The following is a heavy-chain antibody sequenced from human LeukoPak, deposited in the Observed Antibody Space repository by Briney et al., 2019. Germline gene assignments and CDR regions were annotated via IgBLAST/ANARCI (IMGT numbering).Heavy chain of an antibody. CDR2: IYYSGGT. J-gene: IGHJ5*02. CDR3: ARVRPSLYSGFDP. D-gene: IGHD2-21*01. Sequence: PSETLSLTCTVSGGSISSYYWSWIRQPPGKGLEWIGYIYYSGGTNYNPSLKSRATISVDTSKNQFSLRLSSVTAADTAVYYCARVRPSLYSGFDPRGQGTLVTVSS. CDR1: GGSISSYY. V-gene: IGHV4-59*01.